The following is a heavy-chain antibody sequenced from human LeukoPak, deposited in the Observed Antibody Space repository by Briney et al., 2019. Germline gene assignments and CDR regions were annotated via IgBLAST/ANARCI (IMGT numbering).Heavy chain of an antibody. J-gene: IGHJ4*02. Sequence: PSETLSLTCTVSGGSISSSSHYWGWIRQPPGKGLEWIGSIYYSGSTYYNPSLKSRVTISVDTSKNQFSLKLSSVTAADTAVYYCASPSIAARRPNWDDYWGQGTLVTVSS. D-gene: IGHD6-6*01. CDR3: ASPSIAARRPNWDDY. V-gene: IGHV4-39*01. CDR2: IYYSGST. CDR1: GGSISSSSHY.